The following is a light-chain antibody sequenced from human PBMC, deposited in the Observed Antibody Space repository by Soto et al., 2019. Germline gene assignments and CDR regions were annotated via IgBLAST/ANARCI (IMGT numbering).Light chain of an antibody. CDR1: SSDVGGYGF. CDR3: SSYTTNSTLVV. Sequence: QSVLTQAASVSGSPGQSITISCTGTSSDVGGYGFVSWYQQHPGKAPKLIIYEVTHRHSGVSNRFSGSKSGNTASLTISGLQAEDEADYFCSSYTTNSTLVVFGGGTKVTVL. CDR2: EVT. V-gene: IGLV2-14*01. J-gene: IGLJ2*01.